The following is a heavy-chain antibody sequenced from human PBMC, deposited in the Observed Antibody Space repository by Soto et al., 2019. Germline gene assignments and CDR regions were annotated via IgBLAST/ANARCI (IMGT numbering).Heavy chain of an antibody. CDR1: GGSINSYY. D-gene: IGHD3-9*01. Sequence: SETLSLTCTVSGGSINSYYWSWIRQPPGKGLEWIGYAFYSGSAKYNPSLKGRATISVDMSKTHFSLTLTSVTAADTAVYYCARDKGRYDSGMDVWGQGTTVTVSS. V-gene: IGHV4-59*01. J-gene: IGHJ6*02. CDR3: ARDKGRYDSGMDV. CDR2: AFYSGSA.